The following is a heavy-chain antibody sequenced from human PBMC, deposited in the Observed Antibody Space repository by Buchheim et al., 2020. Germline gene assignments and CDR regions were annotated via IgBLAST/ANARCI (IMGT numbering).Heavy chain of an antibody. J-gene: IGHJ6*01. D-gene: IGHD1-7*01. CDR3: AKGTPRWYSLNCVAYYCVMGV. V-gene: IGHV3-23*01. CDR2: ISGSGGST. CDR1: GFTFSSYA. Sequence: EVQLLESGGGLVQPGGSLRLSCAASGFTFSSYAMSWVRQAPGKGLEWVSAISGSGGSTYYADSVKGRFTISRDNSKNTLYLQVNSLRAEDTAVCYCAKGTPRWYSLNCVAYYCVMGVLGQGTT.